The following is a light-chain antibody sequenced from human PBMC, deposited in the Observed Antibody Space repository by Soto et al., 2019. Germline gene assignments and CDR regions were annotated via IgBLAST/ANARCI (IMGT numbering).Light chain of an antibody. Sequence: QSVLTQPASVSGSPGQSITISCTGTSGDVGTYNLVSWYQQHPGKAPKLMIYEGDKRPSGVSHRFFGSKSGNTASLTISGLQDGDEGDYYCCSYAGSSTLVVFGGGTKLTVL. J-gene: IGLJ2*01. V-gene: IGLV2-23*01. CDR2: EGD. CDR1: SGDVGTYNL. CDR3: CSYAGSSTLVV.